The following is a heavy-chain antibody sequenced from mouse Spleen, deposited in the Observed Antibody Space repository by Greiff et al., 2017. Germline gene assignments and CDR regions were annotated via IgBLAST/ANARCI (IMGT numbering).Heavy chain of an antibody. CDR1: GYTFTDYE. Sequence: VKLMESGAELVRPGASVTLSCKASGYTFTDYEMHWVKQTPVHGLEWIGAIDPETGGTAYNQKFKGKAILTADKSSSTAYMELRSLTSEDSAVYYCTRWRDYDDAWFAYWGQGTLVTVSA. CDR2: IDPETGGT. CDR3: TRWRDYDDAWFAY. V-gene: IGHV1-15*01. J-gene: IGHJ3*01. D-gene: IGHD2-4*01.